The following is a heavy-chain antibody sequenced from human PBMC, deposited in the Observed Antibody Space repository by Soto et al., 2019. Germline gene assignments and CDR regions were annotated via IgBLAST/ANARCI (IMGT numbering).Heavy chain of an antibody. CDR1: GGTFSSYA. D-gene: IGHD2-2*01. J-gene: IGHJ6*02. CDR2: IIPIFGTA. V-gene: IGHV1-69*13. CDR3: ARDSVDCSSTSCFRPPIYYYYGMDV. Sequence: SVKVSCKASGGTFSSYAISWVRQAPGQGLEWMGGIIPIFGTANYAQKFQGRVTITADESTSTAYMVLSSLRSEDTAVYYCARDSVDCSSTSCFRPPIYYYYGMDVWGQGTTVTVSS.